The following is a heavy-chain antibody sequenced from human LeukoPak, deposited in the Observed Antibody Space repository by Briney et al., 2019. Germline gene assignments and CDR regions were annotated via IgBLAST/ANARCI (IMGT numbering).Heavy chain of an antibody. V-gene: IGHV3-74*01. Sequence: PGGSLRLSCAASGFTFSTYWMHWVRHAPGKGLVWVSRINSEGGTTTYADSVKGRFTISRDNAKNTLYLHMNSLRVEDTAVYYCARDLRGIGDETAYWGQGTLVTVSS. CDR1: GFTFSTYW. J-gene: IGHJ4*02. CDR2: INSEGGTT. D-gene: IGHD3-16*01. CDR3: ARDLRGIGDETAY.